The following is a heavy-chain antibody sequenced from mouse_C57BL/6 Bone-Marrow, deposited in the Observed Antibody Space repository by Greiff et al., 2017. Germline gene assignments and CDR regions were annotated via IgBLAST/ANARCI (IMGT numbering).Heavy chain of an antibody. Sequence: EVMLVESGGGLVQSGRSLRLSCATSGFTFSDFYMEWVRQAPGKGLEWIAASRNKANDYTTEYSASVKGRFIVSRDTSQSILYLQMNALRAEDTAIYYCARDGPLGDWYFDVWGTGTTVTVSS. CDR2: SRNKANDYTT. J-gene: IGHJ1*03. CDR1: GFTFSDFY. V-gene: IGHV7-1*01. CDR3: ARDGPLGDWYFDV.